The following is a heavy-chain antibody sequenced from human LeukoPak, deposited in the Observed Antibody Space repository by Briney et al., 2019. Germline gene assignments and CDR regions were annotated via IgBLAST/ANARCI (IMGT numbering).Heavy chain of an antibody. CDR3: ARGPNTAGNYRAFDL. CDR2: IYYNGDT. D-gene: IGHD4-11*01. Sequence: TSETQSLTCTVSSGSISSTTYYWAWIRQPPGKGLEWIGSIYYNGDTYYNPSLKSRVIISADTSKNQFSLKLTSVTAADTAAYYCARGPNTAGNYRAFDLWGQGTKVTVSS. V-gene: IGHV4-39*07. CDR1: SGSISSTTYY. J-gene: IGHJ3*01.